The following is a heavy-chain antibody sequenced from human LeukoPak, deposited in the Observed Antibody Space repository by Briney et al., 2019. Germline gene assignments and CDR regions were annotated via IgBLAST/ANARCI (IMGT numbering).Heavy chain of an antibody. CDR3: ARDPNALYYFDY. V-gene: IGHV3-30-3*01. CDR1: GFTFSSYA. Sequence: GGSLRLSCAASGFTFSSYAMHWVRQAPGKGLEWVAVISYDGSNKYYADSVKGRFTISRDNSKNTLYLQMNSLRAEDTAVYYCARDPNALYYFDYWGQGTLVTVSS. J-gene: IGHJ4*02. D-gene: IGHD4/OR15-4a*01. CDR2: ISYDGSNK.